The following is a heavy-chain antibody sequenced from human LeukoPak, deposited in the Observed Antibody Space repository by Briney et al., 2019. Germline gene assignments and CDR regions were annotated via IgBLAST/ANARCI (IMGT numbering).Heavy chain of an antibody. D-gene: IGHD2-15*01. J-gene: IGHJ6*04. CDR2: INHSGST. Sequence: SETLSLTCAVYGGSFSGYYWSWIRQPPGKGREWSGEINHSGSTNYNPSLKSRVTISVDTSKNQFSLKLSSVTAADTAVYYCARVGYCSGGSCYLHGMDVWGKGTTVTVSS. V-gene: IGHV4-34*01. CDR1: GGSFSGYY. CDR3: ARVGYCSGGSCYLHGMDV.